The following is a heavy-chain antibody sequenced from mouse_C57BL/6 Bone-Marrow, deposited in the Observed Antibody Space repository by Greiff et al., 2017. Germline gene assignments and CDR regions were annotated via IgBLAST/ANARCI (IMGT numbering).Heavy chain of an antibody. CDR1: GFNIKDDY. CDR3: TTAAAWFAY. Sequence: EVMLVESGAELVRPGASVKLSCTASGFNIKDDYLHWVKQRPEQGLEWIGWIDPENGDTEYASKFQGKATITADPSSNTAYLQLSSRRSEDAAAEDCTTAAAWFAYWGQGTLVTGSA. CDR2: IDPENGDT. V-gene: IGHV14-4*01. J-gene: IGHJ3*01.